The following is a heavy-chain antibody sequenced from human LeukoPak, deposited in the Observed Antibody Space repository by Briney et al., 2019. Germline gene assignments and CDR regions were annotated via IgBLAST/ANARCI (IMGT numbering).Heavy chain of an antibody. V-gene: IGHV1-24*01. CDR3: ARDLEDIVVVVAANGMDV. Sequence: GASVKVSCKVSGYTLTELSMHWVRQAPGKGLEWMGGFDPEDGETIYAQKFQGRVTMTEDTSTDTAYMELSSLRSEDTAVYYCARDLEDIVVVVAANGMDVWGQGTTVTVSS. CDR2: FDPEDGET. CDR1: GYTLTELS. D-gene: IGHD2-15*01. J-gene: IGHJ6*02.